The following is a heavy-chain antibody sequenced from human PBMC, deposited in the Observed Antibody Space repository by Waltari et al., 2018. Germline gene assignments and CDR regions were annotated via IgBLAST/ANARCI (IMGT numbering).Heavy chain of an antibody. CDR2: IRSDGSST. CDR1: GFTFSRYL. CDR3: ARVATKTYSSPVPGRPYYYGMDV. V-gene: IGHV3-74*01. D-gene: IGHD3-22*01. J-gene: IGHJ6*02. Sequence: EEQLVESGGGLAQPGESLRLACAASGFTFSRYLIDLVRQAPGKGLVWVSRIRSDGSSTTYADSVKGRFTISRDNAKNTLYVQMNRLRAEDTAVYYCARVATKTYSSPVPGRPYYYGMDVWGQGTTVTVSS.